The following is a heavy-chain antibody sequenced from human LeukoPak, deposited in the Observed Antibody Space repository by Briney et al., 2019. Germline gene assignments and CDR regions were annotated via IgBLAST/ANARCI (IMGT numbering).Heavy chain of an antibody. V-gene: IGHV4-59*08. CDR1: GGSISSYY. J-gene: IGHJ4*02. CDR3: ARGARAGYNLEPFDY. D-gene: IGHD5-24*01. CDR2: IYYSGST. Sequence: SETLSLTCTVSGGSISSYYSSSIRQPPGKGLEWIGYIYYSGSTKYNPSLKSRVTISVDTSKNQFSLKLSSVTAADTAVYYCARGARAGYNLEPFDYWGQGTLVTVSS.